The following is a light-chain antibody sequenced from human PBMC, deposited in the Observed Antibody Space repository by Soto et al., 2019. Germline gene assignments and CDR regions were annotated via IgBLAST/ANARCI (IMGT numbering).Light chain of an antibody. Sequence: QSVLTQPPSVSGAPGQRVTISCTGSSSNIGAGYDVHWYQQLPGRAPKLLISGNTNRPSGVPDRFSGSKSGTSASLAITGLQAEDESDYYCLSLDSSLSVVFGGGTKLTVL. J-gene: IGLJ2*01. CDR1: SSNIGAGYD. CDR3: LSLDSSLSVV. V-gene: IGLV1-40*01. CDR2: GNT.